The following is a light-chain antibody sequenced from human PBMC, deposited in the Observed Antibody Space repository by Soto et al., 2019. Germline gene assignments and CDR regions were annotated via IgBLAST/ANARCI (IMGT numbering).Light chain of an antibody. Sequence: AIRLTRSPSSLSAALGDTVASSCRASQDISSALAWYKQKPGKAPKLLMNDASSLESGVPSRFSGSGSGTEFTLTISRLQTDDFSTYYCQQYHSYWTFGQGSKVDI. CDR3: QQYHSYWT. J-gene: IGKJ1*01. CDR2: DAS. CDR1: QDISSA. V-gene: IGKV1-13*02.